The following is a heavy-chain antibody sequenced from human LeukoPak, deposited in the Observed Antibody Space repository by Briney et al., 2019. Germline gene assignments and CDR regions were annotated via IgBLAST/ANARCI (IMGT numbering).Heavy chain of an antibody. CDR1: GGSISSYY. CDR2: IYYSGST. J-gene: IGHJ4*02. D-gene: IGHD3-16*01. Sequence: SETLSLTCTVSGGSISSYYWSWIRQPPGKGQEWIGYIYYSGSTNYNPSLKSRVTISVDTSKNQFSLKLSSVTAADTAVYYCARVRRDYEYYFDYWGQGTLVTVSS. CDR3: ARVRRDYEYYFDY. V-gene: IGHV4-59*01.